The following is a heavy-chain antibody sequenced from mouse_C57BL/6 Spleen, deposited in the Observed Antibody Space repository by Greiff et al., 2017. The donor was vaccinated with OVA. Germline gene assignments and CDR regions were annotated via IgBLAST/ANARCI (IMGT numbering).Heavy chain of an antibody. V-gene: IGHV2-9-1*01. Sequence: VQLQQSGPGLVAPSQSLSITCTVSGFSLTSYAISWVRQPPGKGLEWLGVIWTGGGTNYNSALKSRLSISKDNSKSQVFLKMNSLQTDDTARYCCARNGGYGNYSWFAYWGQGTLVTVSA. CDR3: ARNGGYGNYSWFAY. J-gene: IGHJ3*01. D-gene: IGHD2-10*02. CDR1: GFSLTSYA. CDR2: IWTGGGT.